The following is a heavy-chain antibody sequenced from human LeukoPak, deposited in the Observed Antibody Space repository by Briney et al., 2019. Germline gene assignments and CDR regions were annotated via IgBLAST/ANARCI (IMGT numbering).Heavy chain of an antibody. CDR1: GYSFGIFG. V-gene: IGHV1-18*01. CDR2: ISANSGNT. D-gene: IGHD2-2*01. CDR3: ARVGVVVPAAWFDP. Sequence: AAVKVSFKASGYSFGIFGISWVRQAPGQGLEWMGWISANSGNTNYAQNLQGRVTMTTDTSTSTAYMELRSLRSDDTAVYYCARVGVVVPAAWFDPWGQGTLVTVSS. J-gene: IGHJ5*02.